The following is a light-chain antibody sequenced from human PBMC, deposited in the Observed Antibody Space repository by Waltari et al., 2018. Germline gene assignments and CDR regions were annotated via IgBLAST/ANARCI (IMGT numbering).Light chain of an antibody. CDR2: YDS. J-gene: IGLJ2*01. CDR3: QVWDSSSDHRL. V-gene: IGLV3-21*01. CDR1: NLGSKY. Sequence: SYELTQPPSVSLSPGQTARITCGGDNLGSKYVHWYQQKPPQAPALVIYYDSDRPSGIPERFSGSKSGNTATLTISGVEAGDEADYYCQVWDSSSDHRLFGGGTRLTVL.